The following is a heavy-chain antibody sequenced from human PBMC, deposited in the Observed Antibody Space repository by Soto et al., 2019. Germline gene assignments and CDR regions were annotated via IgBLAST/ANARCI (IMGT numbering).Heavy chain of an antibody. Sequence: GESLKISCKGSGYNFAGYWIAWARQMPGKGLELMGIIYPSDSDTRYRPSFQGQVTISADKSISSAYLQWSSLRASDTAMYYCARGGVSTRTFDYWGQGTPVTVSS. V-gene: IGHV5-51*01. CDR2: IYPSDSDT. CDR3: ARGGVSTRTFDY. J-gene: IGHJ4*02. D-gene: IGHD3-3*01. CDR1: GYNFAGYW.